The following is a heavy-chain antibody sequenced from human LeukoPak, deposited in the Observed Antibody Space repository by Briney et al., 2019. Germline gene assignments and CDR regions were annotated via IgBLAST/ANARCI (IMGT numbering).Heavy chain of an antibody. D-gene: IGHD5-24*01. V-gene: IGHV1-2*02. CDR3: ASVEMATMTSSFDY. CDR1: GYTFTGYY. CDR2: INPNSGGT. J-gene: IGHJ4*02. Sequence: ASVKVSCKASGYTFTGYYMHWVRQAPGQGLEWMGWINPNSGGTNYAQKFQGRVTMTRDTSISTAYMELSRLRSDDTAVYYCASVEMATMTSSFDYWGQGTLVTVSS.